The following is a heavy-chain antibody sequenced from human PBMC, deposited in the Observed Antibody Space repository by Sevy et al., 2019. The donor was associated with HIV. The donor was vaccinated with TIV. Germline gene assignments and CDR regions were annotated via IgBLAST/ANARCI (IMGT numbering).Heavy chain of an antibody. CDR3: ASYRGYFDY. Sequence: GGSLRLSCAASGFAFSTYWMSWVRQAPGKGLEWVANIKQDGSEKYYVDSVKGRFTISRDNAKNSLYLQMNSLRAEDTAVYYCASYRGYFDYWGQGTLVTVSS. CDR1: GFAFSTYW. V-gene: IGHV3-7*01. CDR2: IKQDGSEK. J-gene: IGHJ4*02. D-gene: IGHD3-16*02.